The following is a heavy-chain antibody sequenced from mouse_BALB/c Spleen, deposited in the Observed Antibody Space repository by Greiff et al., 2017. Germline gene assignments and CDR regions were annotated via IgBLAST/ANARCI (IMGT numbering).Heavy chain of an antibody. CDR3: TRGGNSPYAMDY. V-gene: IGHV6-6*02. Sequence: EVKLEESGGGLVQPGGSMKLSCVASGFTFSNYWMNWVRQSPEKGLEWVAEIRLKSNNYATHYAESVKGRFTISRDDSKSSVYLQMNNLRAEDTGIYYCTRGGNSPYAMDYWGQGTSVTVSS. CDR2: IRLKSNNYAT. CDR1: GFTFSNYW. J-gene: IGHJ4*01. D-gene: IGHD2-1*01.